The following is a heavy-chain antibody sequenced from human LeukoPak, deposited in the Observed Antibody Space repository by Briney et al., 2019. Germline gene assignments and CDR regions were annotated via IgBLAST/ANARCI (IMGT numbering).Heavy chain of an antibody. D-gene: IGHD6-13*01. J-gene: IGHJ5*02. CDR2: ISQSDST. V-gene: IGHV4-34*01. CDR1: GGPFSGYY. Sequence: KPSEALSLPCAVYGGPFSGYYWSWIRQPPGKGLEWIGKISQSDSTNYNPSLKSRVTISIDTSKHQFSLKLSSVTAADTAVYYCAQSLGSSNWIGNWFDPWGQGTLVTVSS. CDR3: AQSLGSSNWIGNWFDP.